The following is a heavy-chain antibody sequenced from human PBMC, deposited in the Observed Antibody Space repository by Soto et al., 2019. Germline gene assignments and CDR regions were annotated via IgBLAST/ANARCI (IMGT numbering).Heavy chain of an antibody. V-gene: IGHV3-73*02. D-gene: IGHD3-16*01. CDR1: GFTFSGSA. J-gene: IGHJ4*02. Sequence: EVQLVESGGGLVQPGGSLKLSCAASGFTFSGSAMHWVRQASGKGLEWVGRIRSKANSYATAYAASVKGRFTISRDDSKNTAYLQMNSLKTEDTAVYYCTAYSTTAFTFPDYWGQGTLVTVSS. CDR3: TAYSTTAFTFPDY. CDR2: IRSKANSYAT.